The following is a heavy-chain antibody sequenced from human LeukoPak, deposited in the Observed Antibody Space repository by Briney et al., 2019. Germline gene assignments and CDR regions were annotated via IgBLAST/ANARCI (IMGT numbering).Heavy chain of an antibody. J-gene: IGHJ3*02. CDR1: GYTFTSYG. Sequence: ASVKVSCKASGYTFTSYGISWVRQAPGQGLEWMGRIYPNSGGTNYAQKFQGRVTMTRDTSISTAYMELSRLRSDDTAVYYCARNWDAFDIWGQGTMVTVSS. CDR2: IYPNSGGT. V-gene: IGHV1-2*06. CDR3: ARNWDAFDI.